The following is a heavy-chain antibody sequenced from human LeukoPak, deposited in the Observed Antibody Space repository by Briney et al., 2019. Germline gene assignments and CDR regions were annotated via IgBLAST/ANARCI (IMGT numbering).Heavy chain of an antibody. V-gene: IGHV4-59*12. CDR1: GGSISSYY. D-gene: IGHD5-18*01. CDR2: SSYSGNT. Sequence: SETLSLTCTVSGGSISSYYWSWIRQPPGKGLEWIGYSSYSGNTTPHPSLKSRVTISVDTSKNQFSLRLGSVTAADTAVYYCARRDSAFDIWGQGTMVTVSS. J-gene: IGHJ3*02. CDR3: ARRDSAFDI.